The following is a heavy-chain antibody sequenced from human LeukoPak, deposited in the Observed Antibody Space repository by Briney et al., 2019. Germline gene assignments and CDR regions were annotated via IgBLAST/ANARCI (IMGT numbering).Heavy chain of an antibody. D-gene: IGHD3-22*01. CDR1: GGSISSYY. V-gene: IGHV4-59*01. Sequence: SETLSLTCTVSGGSISSYYWSWIRQPPGKGLEWIGYIYYSGSTNYNSSLKSRVTILVDMSKNQFSLKLSSVTAADTAVYHCARVTGYMIEDYFDSWGQGTLVTVSS. CDR2: IYYSGST. CDR3: ARVTGYMIEDYFDS. J-gene: IGHJ4*02.